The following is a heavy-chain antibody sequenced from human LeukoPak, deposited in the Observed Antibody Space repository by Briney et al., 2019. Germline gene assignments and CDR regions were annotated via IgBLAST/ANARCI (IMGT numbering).Heavy chain of an antibody. J-gene: IGHJ4*02. V-gene: IGHV1-8*03. CDR2: MNPNSGNT. CDR1: GYTLTSYD. CDR3: ARGGWGIAVAAYDY. D-gene: IGHD6-19*01. Sequence: GGSVKVSCKASGYTLTSYDINWVRQATGQGLEWMGWMNPNSGNTGYAQKFQGRVTITRNTSISTAYMELSSLRSEDTAVYYCARGGWGIAVAAYDYWGQGALVTVSS.